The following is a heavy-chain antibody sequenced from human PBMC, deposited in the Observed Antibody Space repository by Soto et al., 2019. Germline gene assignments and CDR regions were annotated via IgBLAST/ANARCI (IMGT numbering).Heavy chain of an antibody. J-gene: IGHJ6*02. V-gene: IGHV1-69*13. CDR3: ARVGTGTTGHYYYYYGMDV. CDR2: IIPIFGTA. D-gene: IGHD1-7*01. CDR1: GGTFSSYA. Sequence: GASGKVSCKASGGTFSSYAISWVRQAPGQGLEWMGGIIPIFGTANYAQKFQGRVTITADESTSTAYMELSSLRSEDTAVYYCARVGTGTTGHYYYYYGMDVWGQGTTVTVSS.